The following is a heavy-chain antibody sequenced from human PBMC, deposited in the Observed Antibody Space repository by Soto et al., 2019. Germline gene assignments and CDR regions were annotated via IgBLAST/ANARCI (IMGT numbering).Heavy chain of an antibody. D-gene: IGHD4-17*01. CDR1: GFTFSSYW. CDR3: ASGMPDDYGDYGYYYYGMDV. CDR2: IKQDGSEK. V-gene: IGHV3-7*03. Sequence: LRLSCAASGFTFSSYWMSWVRQAPGKGLEWVANIKQDGSEKYYADSVKGRFTISRDNAKNSLYLQMNSLRAENTAVYSCASGMPDDYGDYGYYYYGMDVWGQGTTVTVSS. J-gene: IGHJ6*02.